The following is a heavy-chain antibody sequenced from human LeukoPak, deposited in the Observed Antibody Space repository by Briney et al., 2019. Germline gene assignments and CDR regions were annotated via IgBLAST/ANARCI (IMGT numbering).Heavy chain of an antibody. CDR1: GFTFDDYG. CDR2: INWNGGST. V-gene: IGHV3-20*04. Sequence: GRSLRLSCAASGFTFDDYGMSRVRQAPGKGLEWVSGINWNGGSTGYADSVKGRFTISRDNAKNSLYLQMNSLRAEDTALYYCATGGITIFGVVTYPNDWGQGTLVTVSS. CDR3: ATGGITIFGVVTYPND. J-gene: IGHJ4*02. D-gene: IGHD3-3*01.